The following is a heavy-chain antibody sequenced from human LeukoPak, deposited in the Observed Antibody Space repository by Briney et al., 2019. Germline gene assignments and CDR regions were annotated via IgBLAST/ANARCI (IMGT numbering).Heavy chain of an antibody. D-gene: IGHD3-3*01. Sequence: GASVKVSCKASGYTFTSYDINWVRQATGQGLEWMGWMNPNSGNTGYAQKLQGRVAMTRNTSISTAYMELSSLRSEDTAVYYCARGRITIFGVVIMGYYYYGMDVWGQGTTVTVSS. J-gene: IGHJ6*02. CDR2: MNPNSGNT. V-gene: IGHV1-8*01. CDR1: GYTFTSYD. CDR3: ARGRITIFGVVIMGYYYYGMDV.